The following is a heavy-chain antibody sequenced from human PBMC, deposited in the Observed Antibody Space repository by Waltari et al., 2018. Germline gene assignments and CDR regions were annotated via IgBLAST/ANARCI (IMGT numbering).Heavy chain of an antibody. J-gene: IGHJ4*02. D-gene: IGHD3-3*01. Sequence: QVQLVQSGAEVKKPGSSVKVSCKASGGNFSSYAISWVRQAPGQGLEWMGGIIPIFGTANYAQKFQGRVTITTDESTSTAYMELSSLRSEDTAVYYCAREREPRFLEWSYYFDYWGQGTLVTVSS. CDR2: IIPIFGTA. CDR1: GGNFSSYA. CDR3: AREREPRFLEWSYYFDY. V-gene: IGHV1-69*05.